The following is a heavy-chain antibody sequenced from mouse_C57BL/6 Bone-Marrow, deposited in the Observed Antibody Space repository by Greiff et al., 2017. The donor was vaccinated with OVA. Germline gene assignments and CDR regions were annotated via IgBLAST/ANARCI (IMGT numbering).Heavy chain of an antibody. CDR3: ARGTY. Sequence: QVPLQPPGSELVKPVASVQLSCKASGYTFPSYWMQWVKQRPGQGLEWIGEIDPSDSYTNYTQKFKGQATLTVDTSSSTAYMQLSSLTAEDSAVYYCARGTYWGQGTLVTVSA. CDR1: GYTFPSYW. V-gene: IGHV1-50*01. J-gene: IGHJ3*01. CDR2: IDPSDSYT.